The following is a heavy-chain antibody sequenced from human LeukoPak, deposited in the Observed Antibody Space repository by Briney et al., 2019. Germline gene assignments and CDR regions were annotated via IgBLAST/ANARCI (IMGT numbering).Heavy chain of an antibody. D-gene: IGHD6-19*01. V-gene: IGHV3-23*01. CDR3: ASDSSGWYVFDY. CDR1: GFTFSSYA. Sequence: GGSLRLSCAASGFTFSSYAMSWVRQAPGKGLEWVSAISGSGGSTYYADSVKGRFTISRDNSKNTLYLQMNSLRAEDTAVYYCASDSSGWYVFDYWGQGTLVTVSS. J-gene: IGHJ4*02. CDR2: ISGSGGST.